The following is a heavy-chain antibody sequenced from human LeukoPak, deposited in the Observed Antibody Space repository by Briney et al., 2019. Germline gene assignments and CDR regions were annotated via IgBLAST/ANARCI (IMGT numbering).Heavy chain of an antibody. D-gene: IGHD3-22*01. J-gene: IGHJ4*02. CDR1: GFTFSNYW. V-gene: IGHV3-7*01. Sequence: GGSLRLSCAASGFTFSNYWMSWVRQAPGKGLEWVANKNQDGSEINYVDSVKGRSTISRDNARNSLYLQMNGLRADDTAVYYCARDRGYSTFDYWGQGTLVTVSS. CDR2: KNQDGSEI. CDR3: ARDRGYSTFDY.